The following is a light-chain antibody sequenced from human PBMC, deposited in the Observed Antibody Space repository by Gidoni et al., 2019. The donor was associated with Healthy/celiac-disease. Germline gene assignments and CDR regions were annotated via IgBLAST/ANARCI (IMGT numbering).Light chain of an antibody. CDR3: QQCYSTPIT. V-gene: IGKV1-39*01. J-gene: IGKJ5*01. Sequence: DIQMTQSPSSLSASVGDRVTITCRASQIISSYLNWYQQKPGKAPKLLIYAASSLQSGVPSRFSGSGSGTDFTLTISSLQPEDFATYYCQQCYSTPITFGQGTRLEIK. CDR2: AAS. CDR1: QIISSY.